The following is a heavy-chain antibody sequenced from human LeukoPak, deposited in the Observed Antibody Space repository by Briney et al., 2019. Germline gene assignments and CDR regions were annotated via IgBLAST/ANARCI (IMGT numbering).Heavy chain of an antibody. J-gene: IGHJ3*02. CDR2: IWYDGSTK. Sequence: GGSLGLSCAASGFTFSSYVMHWVRQAPGKGLEWVAVIWYDGSTKYYADSVKGRFTISRDNSRNTLYLQMNSLRAEDTAVYFCAKDEEGVDAFDIWGQGTMVTVSS. CDR3: AKDEEGVDAFDI. D-gene: IGHD3-10*01. CDR1: GFTFSSYV. V-gene: IGHV3-33*06.